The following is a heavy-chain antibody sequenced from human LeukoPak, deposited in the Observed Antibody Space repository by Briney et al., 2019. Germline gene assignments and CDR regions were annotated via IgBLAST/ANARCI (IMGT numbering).Heavy chain of an antibody. Sequence: GGSLRLSCTVSGFTLSSYEMSWIRQAPGKGLEWVSSIDYDGGSGHYADSVKGRFTISRDNSNNTLYLQMNSLRAEDTAVYYCGRESRITIFGVACPTVWGKGTTVTVSS. D-gene: IGHD3-3*01. CDR3: GRESRITIFGVACPTV. CDR1: GFTLSSYE. J-gene: IGHJ6*04. V-gene: IGHV3-23*01. CDR2: IDYDGGSG.